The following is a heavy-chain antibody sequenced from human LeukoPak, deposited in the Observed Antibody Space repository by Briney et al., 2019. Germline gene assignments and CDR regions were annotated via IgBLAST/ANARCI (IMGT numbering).Heavy chain of an antibody. V-gene: IGHV4-59*01. CDR1: GGSISSYY. J-gene: IGHJ6*02. Sequence: PSETLSLTCTVSGGSISSYYWSWIRQPPGKGLEWIGYIYYSGSTNYNPSLKSRVTISVDTSKNQFSLKLSSVTAADTAVYYCARGHENYYSMDVWGQGTTVTVSS. CDR2: IYYSGST. CDR3: ARGHENYYSMDV.